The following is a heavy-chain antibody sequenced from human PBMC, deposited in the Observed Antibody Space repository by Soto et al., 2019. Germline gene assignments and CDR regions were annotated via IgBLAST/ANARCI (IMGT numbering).Heavy chain of an antibody. Sequence: QPGGSLRLSCAASGFTFSSYSMNWVRQAPGKGLEWVSYISSSSSTIYYADSVKGRFTISRDNSKNTLYLQMNSLRAEDTAVYYCATESIPMVGYYYYGMDVWGQGTTVTVSS. D-gene: IGHD3-10*01. CDR2: ISSSSSTI. CDR3: ATESIPMVGYYYYGMDV. J-gene: IGHJ6*02. CDR1: GFTFSSYS. V-gene: IGHV3-48*01.